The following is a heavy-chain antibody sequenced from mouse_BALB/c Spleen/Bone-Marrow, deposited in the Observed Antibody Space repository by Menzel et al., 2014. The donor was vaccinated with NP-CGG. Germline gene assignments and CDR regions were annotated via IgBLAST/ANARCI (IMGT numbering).Heavy chain of an antibody. CDR2: IRNRANGYTT. CDR3: ARDMGGLLFDY. D-gene: IGHD2-3*01. Sequence: EVQVVESGGGLVQPGGSLRLSCATSGFTFTDYYMNWVRPPPGKALEWLGFIRNRANGYTTEYSASVKGRLTISRDISQSILYLQMNTLRAEDSATYYCARDMGGLLFDYWGQGTTLTVSS. CDR1: GFTFTDYY. J-gene: IGHJ2*01. V-gene: IGHV7-3*02.